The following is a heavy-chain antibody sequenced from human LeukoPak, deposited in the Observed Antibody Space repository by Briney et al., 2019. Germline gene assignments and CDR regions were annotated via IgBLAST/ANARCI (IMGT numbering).Heavy chain of an antibody. CDR2: IIPIFGTA. D-gene: IGHD3-10*01. Sequence: SVKVSCKASGGTFSSYAISWVRQAPGQGLEWMGGIIPIFGTANYAQKFQSRVTITADESTSTAYMELSSLRSEDTAVYYCATSFGEFLYFDYWGQGTLVTVSS. V-gene: IGHV1-69*01. CDR1: GGTFSSYA. J-gene: IGHJ4*02. CDR3: ATSFGEFLYFDY.